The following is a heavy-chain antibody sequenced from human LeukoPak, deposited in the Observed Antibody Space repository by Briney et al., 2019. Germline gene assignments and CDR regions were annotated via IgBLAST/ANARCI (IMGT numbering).Heavy chain of an antibody. CDR3: AKHSSSWYEPSRDYYYYMDV. CDR2: IYHRGST. CDR1: GFSISSGYY. Sequence: SENLSLTCAVTGFSISSGYYWGWIPQPPRKGLEWIGSIYHRGSTYYNPSLKSRVTISVDRSKNQFSLKLSSVTAADTAVYYCAKHSSSWYEPSRDYYYYMDVWGKGTTVTVSS. D-gene: IGHD6-13*01. J-gene: IGHJ6*03. V-gene: IGHV4-38-2*01.